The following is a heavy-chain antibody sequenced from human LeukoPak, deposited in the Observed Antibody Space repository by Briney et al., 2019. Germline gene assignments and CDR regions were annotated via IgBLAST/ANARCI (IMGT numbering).Heavy chain of an antibody. CDR3: ARDLGSGWYFY. Sequence: GASVKVSCKASGYTFTRYYMHWVRQAPGQGLEWLGWISTSNGNTNYAQNLQGRVTMTTDTSTSTAYMELRSLRSDDSAVYYCARDLGSGWYFYWGQGTPVTVSS. CDR2: ISTSNGNT. D-gene: IGHD6-19*01. V-gene: IGHV1-18*04. CDR1: GYTFTRYY. J-gene: IGHJ4*02.